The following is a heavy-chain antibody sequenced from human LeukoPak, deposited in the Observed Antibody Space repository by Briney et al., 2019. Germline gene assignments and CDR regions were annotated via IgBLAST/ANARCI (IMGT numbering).Heavy chain of an antibody. V-gene: IGHV4-30-2*01. CDR1: GGSISSGGYS. J-gene: IGHJ4*02. Sequence: SQTLSLTCAVSGGSISSGGYSWSWIRQPPGKGLEWIVYIYHSGSTYYNPSLKSRVTISVDRSKNQFSLKLSSVTAADTTVYYCARVWLGYGDYYFDYWGQGTLVTVSS. CDR3: ARVWLGYGDYYFDY. CDR2: IYHSGST. D-gene: IGHD4-17*01.